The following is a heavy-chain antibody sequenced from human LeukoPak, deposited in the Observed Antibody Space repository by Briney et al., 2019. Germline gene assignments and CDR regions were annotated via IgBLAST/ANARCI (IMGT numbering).Heavy chain of an antibody. CDR2: ISLSGSTI. CDR3: ARGEDWTLIEGLATVTHFDY. Sequence: GGPLRLSCAASEFTFRDYYMSWIRQAPGKGLECVSYISLSGSTISYAGSLKGRFTISRDNAKNSLYLQMNSLRAEDTAVYYCARGEDWTLIEGLATVTHFDYWGPGTLVTVSS. V-gene: IGHV3-11*04. CDR1: EFTFRDYY. D-gene: IGHD4-17*01. J-gene: IGHJ4*02.